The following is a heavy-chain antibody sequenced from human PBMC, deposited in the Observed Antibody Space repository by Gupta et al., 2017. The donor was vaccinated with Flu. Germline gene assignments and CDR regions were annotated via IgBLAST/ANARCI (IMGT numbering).Heavy chain of an antibody. CDR3: ARAEWELQTGFDY. Sequence: QVQLQQSGPGLVKPSQTLSLTCAIPGDSVSNNSGSWNWIRQSPSRGLEWLGRTYYRSKWYIDYAVSVKSRITINPDTSKNQFSLQLNSVTPEDTAVYYCARAEWELQTGFDYWGQGTLVTVSS. J-gene: IGHJ4*02. D-gene: IGHD1-26*01. CDR1: GDSVSNNSGS. V-gene: IGHV6-1*01. CDR2: TYYRSKWYI.